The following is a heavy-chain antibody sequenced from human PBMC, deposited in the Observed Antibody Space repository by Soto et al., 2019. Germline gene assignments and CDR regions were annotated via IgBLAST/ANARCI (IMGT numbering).Heavy chain of an antibody. V-gene: IGHV4-61*08. CDR2: ISYSGST. CDR1: GASVQTAAYY. D-gene: IGHD3-22*01. CDR3: ARERPYYGFDY. J-gene: IGHJ4*02. Sequence: SETLSLTCNVSGASVQTAAYYWTWIRQPPGKGLEWIGFISYSGSTNYNPSLKSRVTISVDTSKNQFSLTLSSVTAADAAVYYCARERPYYGFDYWGQGSLATVSS.